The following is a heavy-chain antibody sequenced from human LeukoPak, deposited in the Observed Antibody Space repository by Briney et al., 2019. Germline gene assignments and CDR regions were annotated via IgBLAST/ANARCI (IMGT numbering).Heavy chain of an antibody. CDR1: GGTFSSYA. J-gene: IGHJ6*03. D-gene: IGHD4-17*01. CDR3: AGLITTGYYYYYYMDV. CDR2: IIPIFGTA. Sequence: SVKVSCKASGGTFSSYAISWVRQAPGQGLEWIGGIIPIFGTANYAQKFQGRVTITTDESTSTAYMELSSLRSEDTAVYYCAGLITTGYYYYYYMDVWGKGTTVTVSS. V-gene: IGHV1-69*05.